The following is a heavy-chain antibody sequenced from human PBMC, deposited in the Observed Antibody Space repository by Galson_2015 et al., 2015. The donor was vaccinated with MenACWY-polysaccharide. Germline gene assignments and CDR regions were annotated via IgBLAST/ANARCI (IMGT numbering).Heavy chain of an antibody. J-gene: IGHJ4*02. CDR1: GYTFTTYA. CDR3: ARDPEQKATSVPTGRSDY. D-gene: IGHD1-26*01. Sequence: SVKVSCKASGYTFTTYAMNWVRQAPGQGLEWMGGINTNTGNPTYAQGFTGRFVFSLDASVSTAYLQISSLKAEDTAVYYCARDPEQKATSVPTGRSDYWGQGTLVTVSS. CDR2: INTNTGNP. V-gene: IGHV7-4-1*02.